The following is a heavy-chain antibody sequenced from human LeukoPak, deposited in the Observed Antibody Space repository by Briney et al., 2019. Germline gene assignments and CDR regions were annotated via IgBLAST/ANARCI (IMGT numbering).Heavy chain of an antibody. CDR3: ARQSRGSSSSRDYFDY. D-gene: IGHD6-6*01. Sequence: PSETLSLTCTVSGGSISSYYWSWIRQPPGXRLEWIGHIYYSGSTNYNPSLKSRVTISVDTSKNHFSLNLSSVTAADTAVYYCARQSRGSSSSRDYFDYWGQGTLVTVSS. CDR1: GGSISSYY. CDR2: IYYSGST. J-gene: IGHJ4*02. V-gene: IGHV4-59*08.